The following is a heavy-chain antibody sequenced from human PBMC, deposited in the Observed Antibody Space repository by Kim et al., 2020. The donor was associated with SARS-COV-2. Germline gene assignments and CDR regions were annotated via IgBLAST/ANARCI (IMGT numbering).Heavy chain of an antibody. CDR3: ASALGH. Sequence: YASGRTNYNPSLRGRVTMSVDMSKNQFSLKLSSVTAADTAVYYCASALGHWGQGTLGTVSS. J-gene: IGHJ4*02. V-gene: IGHV4-4*07. D-gene: IGHD3-16*02. CDR2: YASGRT.